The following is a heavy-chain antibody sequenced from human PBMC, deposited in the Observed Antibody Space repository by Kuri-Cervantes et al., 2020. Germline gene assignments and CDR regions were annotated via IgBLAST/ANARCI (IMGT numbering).Heavy chain of an antibody. J-gene: IGHJ3*02. CDR2: INPNSGGT. Sequence: ASVKVSCKASGYTFTGYYMHWVRQAPGQGLEWMGWINPNSGGTNYAQKFQGWVTMTRDTSISTAYMELSRLRSDDTAVYYCARDHLAEYYDILTGSMTASLSASPEDAFDIWGQGTMVTVSS. CDR3: ARDHLAEYYDILTGSMTASLSASPEDAFDI. D-gene: IGHD3-9*01. CDR1: GYTFTGYY. V-gene: IGHV1-2*04.